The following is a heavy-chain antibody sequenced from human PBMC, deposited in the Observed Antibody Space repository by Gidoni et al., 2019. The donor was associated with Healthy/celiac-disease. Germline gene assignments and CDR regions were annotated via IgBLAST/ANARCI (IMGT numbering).Heavy chain of an antibody. J-gene: IGHJ6*02. V-gene: IGHV1-24*01. CDR3: ATAQHGITGTTSYYYYGMDV. Sequence: QVMLVQSGAEVKKPGASVKVSCKVSGYTFTELSMHWVRQAPGKGLEWMGGFDPDDGETIYAKKFQGRVTMTEDTYTDTAYMELSSLRSEDTAVYYCATAQHGITGTTSYYYYGMDVWGQGTTVTVSS. CDR1: GYTFTELS. D-gene: IGHD1-7*01. CDR2: FDPDDGET.